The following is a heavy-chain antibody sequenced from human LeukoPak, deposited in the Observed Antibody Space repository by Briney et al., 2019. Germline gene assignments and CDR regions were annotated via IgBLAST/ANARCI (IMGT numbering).Heavy chain of an antibody. CDR2: TYYSGNT. D-gene: IGHD3-10*01. J-gene: IGHJ5*02. CDR3: ARTRGFGELLGDGFDP. CDR1: GGSITTTTYY. Sequence: SETLSLTCTLSGGSITTTTYYWGWIRQPPGKGLEWIVSTYYSGNTYYNPSLTTRLTISIDTSRKQFSLKLSSVTAADTVVYYCARTRGFGELLGDGFDPWGQGTLVTVYS. V-gene: IGHV4-39*01.